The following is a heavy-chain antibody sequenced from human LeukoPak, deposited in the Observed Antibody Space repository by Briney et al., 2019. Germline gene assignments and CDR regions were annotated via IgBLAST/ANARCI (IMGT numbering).Heavy chain of an antibody. CDR1: GFTFSSYS. Sequence: GGSLRLSCAASGFTFSSYSMNWVRQSPGKGLEWVSYISSSSSTIYYADSVKGRFTISRDNAKNSLYLQMNSLRAEDTAVYYCARVFTGYYYYMDVWGKGTTVTVSS. J-gene: IGHJ6*03. CDR2: ISSSSSTI. V-gene: IGHV3-48*01. CDR3: ARVFTGYYYYMDV. D-gene: IGHD3-9*01.